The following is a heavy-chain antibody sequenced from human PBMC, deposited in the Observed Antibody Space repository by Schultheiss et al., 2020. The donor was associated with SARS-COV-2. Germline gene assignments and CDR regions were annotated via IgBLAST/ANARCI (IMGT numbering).Heavy chain of an antibody. CDR2: FDPEDGET. V-gene: IGHV1-24*01. D-gene: IGHD1-26*01. CDR3: ATSWGIGGATISGMDV. J-gene: IGHJ6*02. CDR1: GYTLTELS. Sequence: ASVKVSCKVSGYTLTELSMQWVRQAPGKGLEWMGGFDPEDGETIYAQKFQGRVTMTEDTSTDTAYMELSSLRSEDTAVYYCATSWGIGGATISGMDVWGQGTTVKVSS.